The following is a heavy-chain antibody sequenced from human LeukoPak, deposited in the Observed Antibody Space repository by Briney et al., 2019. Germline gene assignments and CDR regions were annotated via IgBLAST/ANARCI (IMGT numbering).Heavy chain of an antibody. CDR1: GFTFSSYA. Sequence: GGSLRLSCAASGFTFSSYAMSWVRQAPGKGLEWVSGLRDNGDTTYYADSVKGRFTISRDNSKNTLYLQMNSLRAEDTALYYCAKARGYSSSSSFDYWGQGILVTVSS. J-gene: IGHJ4*02. CDR2: LRDNGDTT. CDR3: AKARGYSSSSSFDY. D-gene: IGHD6-13*01. V-gene: IGHV3-23*01.